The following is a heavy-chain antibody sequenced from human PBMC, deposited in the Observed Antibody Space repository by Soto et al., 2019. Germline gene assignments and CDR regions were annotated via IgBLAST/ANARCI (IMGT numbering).Heavy chain of an antibody. D-gene: IGHD6-19*01. CDR3: ARREGTGWPY. CDR2: IYPGDSDT. V-gene: IGHV5-51*01. Sequence: GESLKISCKGSGYTFTDYWIGWVRQLPGKGLEWMGVIYPGDSDTRYSPSFQGHVTITVDKSTNTAYLQWSNLKASDTAIYYCARREGTGWPYWGQGTLVTVSS. J-gene: IGHJ4*02. CDR1: GYTFTDYW.